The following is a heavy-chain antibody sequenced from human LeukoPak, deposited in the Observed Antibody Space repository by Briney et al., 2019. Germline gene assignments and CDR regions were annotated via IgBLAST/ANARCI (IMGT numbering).Heavy chain of an antibody. J-gene: IGHJ1*01. V-gene: IGHV3-23*01. Sequence: PGGSLRLSCAASGFTFSSYAMSWVRQAPGKGLEWVSAISGSGGSTYYADSVKGRFTISRDNAKNSLYLQMNSLRAEDTAVYYCARDPRAIGDWGQGTLVTVSS. CDR2: ISGSGGST. CDR1: GFTFSSYA. D-gene: IGHD2/OR15-2a*01. CDR3: ARDPRAIGD.